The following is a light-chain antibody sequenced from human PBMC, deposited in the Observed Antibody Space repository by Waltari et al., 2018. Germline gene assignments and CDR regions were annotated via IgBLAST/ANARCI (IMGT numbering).Light chain of an antibody. CDR3: QQYNSRRT. J-gene: IGKJ1*01. CDR2: GAS. CDR1: QSVGTD. Sequence: EIVMTQSPVTLSVSPGERATLSCMASQSVGTDLAWYQQKPGRAPRLLIHGASTRVTGIPARFSGSGSGTQFTLTISSLQSEDFAVYYCQQYNSRRTFGQGTKVEI. V-gene: IGKV3-15*01.